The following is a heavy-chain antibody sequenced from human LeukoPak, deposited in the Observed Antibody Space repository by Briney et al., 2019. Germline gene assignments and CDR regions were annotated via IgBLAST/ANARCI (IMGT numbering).Heavy chain of an antibody. D-gene: IGHD3-3*01. CDR3: ARHDQGFWSGYPYYYYYYMDV. Sequence: SETLSLTCAVSGYSISSGYYWGWIRQPPGKGLEWIGSIYHSESTYYNPSLKSRVTISVDTSKNQFSLKLSSVTAADTAVYYCARHDQGFWSGYPYYYYYYMDVWGKGTTVTVSS. J-gene: IGHJ6*03. CDR2: IYHSEST. V-gene: IGHV4-38-2*01. CDR1: GYSISSGYY.